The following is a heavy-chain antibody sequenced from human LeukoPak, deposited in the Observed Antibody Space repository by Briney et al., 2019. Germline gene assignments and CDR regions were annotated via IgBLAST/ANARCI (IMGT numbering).Heavy chain of an antibody. CDR1: GGTFSRYA. CDR3: AKDGGEYYDILTGYYPRLYYMDV. Sequence: SVKVSCKPSGGTFSRYAISWVRQAPGQGLEWMGGITPIFGTANYAQKFQGRVTITADKSTSTAYMDLSSLRSEDTAVYYCAKDGGEYYDILTGYYPRLYYMDVWGKGTTVTISS. J-gene: IGHJ6*03. V-gene: IGHV1-69*06. CDR2: ITPIFGTA. D-gene: IGHD3-9*01.